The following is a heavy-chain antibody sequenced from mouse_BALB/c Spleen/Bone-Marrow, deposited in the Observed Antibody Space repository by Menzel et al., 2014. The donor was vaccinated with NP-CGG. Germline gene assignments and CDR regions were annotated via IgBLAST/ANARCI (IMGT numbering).Heavy chain of an antibody. CDR3: ARWDGDWYFDV. Sequence: QVQLQQSGAELMKPGASVKISCKATGYTFSSYWIEWVKQRPGHGLEWIGEILPGSGSTNYNEKFKGKATFTADTSSNTAYMQLSSLTSEDSAVYYCARWDGDWYFDVWGAGTTVTVSS. V-gene: IGHV1-9*01. D-gene: IGHD1-1*02. CDR1: GYTFSSYW. J-gene: IGHJ1*01. CDR2: ILPGSGST.